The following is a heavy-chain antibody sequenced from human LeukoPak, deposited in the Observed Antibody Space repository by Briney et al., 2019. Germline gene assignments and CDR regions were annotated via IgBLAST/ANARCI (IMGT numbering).Heavy chain of an antibody. V-gene: IGHV4-59*01. CDR2: IYNSGST. Sequence: PETLSLTCTVPGGSLSSYYWSWVRQPPGKGLEGIEYIYNSGSTNYNPSLKRPVTISVDTSKNQFSLKMSSVTAADTAVYYCARVSRLWRAFDIWGQGTMVTVSS. J-gene: IGHJ3*02. CDR1: GGSLSSYY. D-gene: IGHD5-18*01. CDR3: ARVSRLWRAFDI.